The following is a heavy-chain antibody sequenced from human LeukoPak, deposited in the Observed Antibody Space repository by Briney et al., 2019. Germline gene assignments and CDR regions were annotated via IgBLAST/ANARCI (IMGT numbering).Heavy chain of an antibody. CDR2: IIPIFGTA. CDR3: ARDTGADYYDSSGYRMGAFDI. Sequence: ASVKVSCKASGGTFSSYAISWVRQAPGQGLEWMGRIIPIFGTANYAQKFQGRVTITTDESTSTAYMELSSLRSEDTAVYYCARDTGADYYDSSGYRMGAFDIWGQGTMVTVSS. J-gene: IGHJ3*02. CDR1: GGTFSSYA. D-gene: IGHD3-22*01. V-gene: IGHV1-69*05.